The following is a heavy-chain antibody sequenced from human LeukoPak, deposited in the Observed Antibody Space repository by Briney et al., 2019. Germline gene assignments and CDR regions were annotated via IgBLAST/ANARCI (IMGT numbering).Heavy chain of an antibody. D-gene: IGHD2-8*01. J-gene: IGHJ6*02. Sequence: PGGSLRLSCAASGFIVNSYVMSWVRQAPGKGLEWVSLIRGSDGSTYYADSVRGRFTISRDNSKNTLYLQMNSLRAEDTAVYYCAKDMGYFTGMDVWCQGTTVTVSS. CDR1: GFIVNSYV. CDR3: AKDMGYFTGMDV. V-gene: IGHV3-23*01. CDR2: IRGSDGST.